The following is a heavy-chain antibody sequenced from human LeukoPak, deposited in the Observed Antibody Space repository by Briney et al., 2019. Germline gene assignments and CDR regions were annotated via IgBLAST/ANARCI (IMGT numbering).Heavy chain of an antibody. J-gene: IGHJ6*03. Sequence: GGSLRLSCAASGFNFDTYNFNWVRQAPGKGLEWVATIRSYSSYIHYGDSVKGRFTISRDDAKKSLYLQMNSLRAEDTAVYFCARYSEVYYYVDVWGTGTTVTVSS. CDR2: IRSYSSYI. CDR3: ARYSEVYYYVDV. CDR1: GFNFDTYN. D-gene: IGHD2-21*01. V-gene: IGHV3-21*01.